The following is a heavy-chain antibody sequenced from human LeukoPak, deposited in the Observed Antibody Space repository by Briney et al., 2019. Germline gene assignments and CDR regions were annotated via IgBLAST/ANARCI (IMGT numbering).Heavy chain of an antibody. CDR1: GFTFSGYT. CDR3: ARGRGCSTMACYPDY. D-gene: IGHD3-10*01. Sequence: PGGSLRLSCVASGFTFSGYTMNWVCQAPGKGLEWVSSISSGASDVYQADSVKGRFTISRDNAKNSLYLQMNSLRAEDTALYYCARGRGCSTMACYPDYWGQGTLVTVSS. V-gene: IGHV3-21*01. J-gene: IGHJ4*02. CDR2: ISSGASDV.